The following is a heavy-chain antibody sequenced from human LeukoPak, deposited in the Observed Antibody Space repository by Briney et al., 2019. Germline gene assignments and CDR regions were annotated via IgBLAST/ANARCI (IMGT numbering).Heavy chain of an antibody. CDR1: GGTFSSYA. Sequence: EASVKVSCKASGGTFSSYAISWVRQAPGQGLEWMGGIIPIFGTANYSQKFQGRVTITADESTSTAYMELSSLRSEDTAVYYCATTLYYGSGPQWADFQHWGQGTLVTVSS. J-gene: IGHJ1*01. CDR2: IIPIFGTA. D-gene: IGHD3-10*01. V-gene: IGHV1-69*13. CDR3: ATTLYYGSGPQWADFQH.